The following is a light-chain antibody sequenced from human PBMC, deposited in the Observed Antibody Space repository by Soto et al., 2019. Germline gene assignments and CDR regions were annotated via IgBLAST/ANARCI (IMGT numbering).Light chain of an antibody. CDR3: QQRYNSPQT. Sequence: DIQMTQSPASLSASVGDEVTITCRASQTIIPYLNWYQLKPGKPHRXLIYAASSLQSGVPSRFSVIVSGTDFTLNVRSLQPEDGATYACQQRYNSPQTFGQGTKVDI. J-gene: IGKJ1*01. CDR1: QTIIPY. CDR2: AAS. V-gene: IGKV1-39*01.